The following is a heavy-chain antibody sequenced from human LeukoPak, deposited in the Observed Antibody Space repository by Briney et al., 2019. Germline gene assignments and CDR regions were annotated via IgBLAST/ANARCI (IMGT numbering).Heavy chain of an antibody. J-gene: IGHJ5*02. Sequence: GGSLRVSCAASGFTFSSYTMSWVRQAPGRGLEWVSTISNSGRNTFYTDSVKGRFTISRDNSKNTLYLQMNSLRAEDTAVYYCAQYFQSLFRFGGGLQPWGQGTLVTVSS. D-gene: IGHD3-10*01. V-gene: IGHV3-23*01. CDR1: GFTFSSYT. CDR3: AQYFQSLFRFGGGLQP. CDR2: ISNSGRNT.